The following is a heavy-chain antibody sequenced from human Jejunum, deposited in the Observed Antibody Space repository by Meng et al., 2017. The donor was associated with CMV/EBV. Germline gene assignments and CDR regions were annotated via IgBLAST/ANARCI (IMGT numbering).Heavy chain of an antibody. CDR3: ARDRVRGVIIALYGMDV. CDR2: INWNGGST. D-gene: IGHD3-10*01. V-gene: IGHV3-20*03. CDR1: TFDDYG. Sequence: TFDDYGMSWGRQGAGKGLEWVSGINWNGGSTGYADSVKGRFTISRDNAKNSLYLQMNSLRAEDTALYYCARDRVRGVIIALYGMDVWGQGTTVTVSS. J-gene: IGHJ6*02.